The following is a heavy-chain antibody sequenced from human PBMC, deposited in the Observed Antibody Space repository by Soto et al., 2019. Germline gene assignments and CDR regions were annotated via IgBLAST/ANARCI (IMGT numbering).Heavy chain of an antibody. D-gene: IGHD2-2*01. CDR3: AIHGVVVVPAANAFDI. CDR2: ISAYNGNT. CDR1: GYTFTSYG. V-gene: IGHV1-18*01. Sequence: ASVKVSCKASGYTFTSYGISWVRQAPGQGLEWMGWISAYNGNTNYAQKLQGRVTMTTDTSTSTAYMELRSLRSDDTAVYYCAIHGVVVVPAANAFDIWGQGTMVTVSS. J-gene: IGHJ3*02.